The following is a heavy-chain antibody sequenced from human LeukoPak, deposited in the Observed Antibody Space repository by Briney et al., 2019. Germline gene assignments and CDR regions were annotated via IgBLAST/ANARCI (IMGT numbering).Heavy chain of an antibody. CDR3: TGNYYGSGSYADFDY. CDR2: IRSTANGYAT. D-gene: IGHD3-10*01. V-gene: IGHV3-73*01. Sequence: SLRLSCAASGFTFSGSALHWVRQASGKGLEWVGRIRSTANGYATAYAASVKGRFTISRDDSKNTAYLQMDSLKTEDTAVYYCTGNYYGSGSYADFDYWGQGTLVTVSS. J-gene: IGHJ4*02. CDR1: GFTFSGSA.